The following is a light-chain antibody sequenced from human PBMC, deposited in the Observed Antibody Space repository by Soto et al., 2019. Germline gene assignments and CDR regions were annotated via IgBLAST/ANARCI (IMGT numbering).Light chain of an antibody. CDR1: QSVINN. CDR2: DAS. Sequence: EIVMTQSPATLSVSPGERATLSCRASQSVINNLAWYQQRPGQAPRLLIYDASTRATGIPARFSGSGSGTEFTLTISSLQSEDFAVYYCQQYNGWPRTFGQGTEVEIK. CDR3: QQYNGWPRT. V-gene: IGKV3-15*01. J-gene: IGKJ1*01.